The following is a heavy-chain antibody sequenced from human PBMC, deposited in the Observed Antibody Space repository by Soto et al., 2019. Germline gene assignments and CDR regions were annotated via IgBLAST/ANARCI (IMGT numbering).Heavy chain of an antibody. CDR2: ISAYNGNT. V-gene: IGHV1-18*01. CDR1: GYTFTSYG. Sequence: GASVKVSCKASGYTFTSYGISWVRQAPGQGLEWMGWISAYNGNTNYAQKLQGRVTMTTDTSTSTAYMELRSLRSDDTAVYYCARERSGSYIVYYYYMDVWGKGTTVTVSS. D-gene: IGHD3-10*01. CDR3: ARERSGSYIVYYYYMDV. J-gene: IGHJ6*03.